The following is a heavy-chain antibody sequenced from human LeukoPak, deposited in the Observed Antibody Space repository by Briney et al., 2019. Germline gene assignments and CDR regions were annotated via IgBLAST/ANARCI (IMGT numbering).Heavy chain of an antibody. CDR1: GGPISSHY. D-gene: IGHD3-9*01. V-gene: IGHV4-59*11. Sequence: SETLSLTCTVSGGPISSHYCSWIRQPPGRGLEWIGYIYYSGTTNYNPSLKSRVTISVDTSKNQFSLKLSSVTAADTAVYYCARGLTYYDILTAYYTFPYFDYWGQGTLVTVSS. CDR2: IYYSGTT. CDR3: ARGLTYYDILTAYYTFPYFDY. J-gene: IGHJ4*02.